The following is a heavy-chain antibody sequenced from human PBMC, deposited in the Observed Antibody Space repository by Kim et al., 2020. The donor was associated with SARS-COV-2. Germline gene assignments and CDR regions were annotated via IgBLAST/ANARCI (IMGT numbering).Heavy chain of an antibody. CDR3: ASTGVGAVGWFDP. CDR2: VYHTGNT. CDR1: GGAIRSYY. D-gene: IGHD1-26*01. J-gene: IGHJ5*02. V-gene: IGHV4-59*01. Sequence: SETLSLTCSVSGGAIRSYYWTWIRQPPGKRLEWIGYVYHTGNTNYNPSLRGRVTISLDTSKMQFSLTLTSVTAADTAGYYCASTGVGAVGWFDPWGQGTLVSVSS.